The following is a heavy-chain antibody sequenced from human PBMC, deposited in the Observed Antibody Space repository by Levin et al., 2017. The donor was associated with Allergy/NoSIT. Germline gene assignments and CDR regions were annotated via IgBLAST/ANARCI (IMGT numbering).Heavy chain of an antibody. CDR1: GFTFSNYG. Sequence: GGSLRLSCEVSGFTFSNYGMHWVRQAPGKGLEWVAVISYDGNDKYHAESVKGRFTISRDNPKNTLYLQMHSLRPEDTAVYYCAKDHSSSRPSLGLYHYYYMDVWGKGTTVTVSS. CDR3: AKDHSSSRPSLGLYHYYYMDV. D-gene: IGHD6-13*01. J-gene: IGHJ6*03. V-gene: IGHV3-30*18. CDR2: ISYDGNDK.